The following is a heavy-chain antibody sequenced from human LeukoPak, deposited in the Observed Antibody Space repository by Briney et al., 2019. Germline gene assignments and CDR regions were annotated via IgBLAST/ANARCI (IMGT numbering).Heavy chain of an antibody. CDR2: IKQDGSEK. Sequence: HAGGSLRLSCAASGFTFSSYWMSWVRQAPGKGLEWVANIKQDGSEKYYVDSVKGRFTISRDNAKNSLYLQMNSLRAEDTAVYYCARDLLYYDSSGYGFWFDPWGQGTLVTVSS. CDR3: ARDLLYYDSSGYGFWFDP. CDR1: GFTFSSYW. J-gene: IGHJ5*02. D-gene: IGHD3-22*01. V-gene: IGHV3-7*01.